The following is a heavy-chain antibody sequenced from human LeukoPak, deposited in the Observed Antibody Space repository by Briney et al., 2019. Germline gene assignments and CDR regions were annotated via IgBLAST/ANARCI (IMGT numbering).Heavy chain of an antibody. CDR3: ARGELLYDN. Sequence: SETLSLTCTVSGGSFSSGDNYCSWIRQPPGKGLEWIGYIHHSGSTFYNPSLKSRVTMSVDTSKNQFSLKLNSVTAADTAVYYCARGELLYDNWGQGTLVTVSS. D-gene: IGHD2-15*01. V-gene: IGHV4-30-4*01. CDR2: IHHSGST. CDR1: GGSFSSGDNY. J-gene: IGHJ4*02.